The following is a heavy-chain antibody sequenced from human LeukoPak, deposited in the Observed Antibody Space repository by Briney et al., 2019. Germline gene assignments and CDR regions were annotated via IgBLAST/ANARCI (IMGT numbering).Heavy chain of an antibody. J-gene: IGHJ3*02. D-gene: IGHD1-26*01. CDR3: AKSLLTTASGTGRAFDI. V-gene: IGHV3-23*01. CDR2: ISASGDVT. CDR1: RFSFSTYP. Sequence: GGSLRLSCEASRFSFSTYPMGWVRRAPGKGLEWGSGISASGDVTVHADPLKGRFTISRDNSKNTLYLQMDSLRAEDTAKYYCAKSLLTTASGTGRAFDIWGQGTMVTVSA.